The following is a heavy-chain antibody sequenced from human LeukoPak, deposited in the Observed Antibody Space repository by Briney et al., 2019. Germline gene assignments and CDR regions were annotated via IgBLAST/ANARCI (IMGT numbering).Heavy chain of an antibody. CDR1: GYTFTGYY. D-gene: IGHD2-8*01. CDR2: INPNSGGT. CDR3: ARSNGDDAFDI. Sequence: ASVKVSCKASGYTFTGYYMHWVRQAPGQGLEWMGWINPNSGGTNYAQKFQGRVTMTRDTSISTAYMELSRLRSADTAVYYGARSNGDDAFDIWGQGTMVTVSS. J-gene: IGHJ3*02. V-gene: IGHV1-2*02.